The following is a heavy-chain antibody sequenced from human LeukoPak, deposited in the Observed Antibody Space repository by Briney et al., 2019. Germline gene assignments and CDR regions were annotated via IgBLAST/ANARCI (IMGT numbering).Heavy chain of an antibody. Sequence: SETLSLTCTVSGGSISSYYWSWIRQPPGKGLEWIGYIYYSGSTNYNPSLKSRVTISVDTSRNQFSLKLSSVTAADTAVYYCARDLRRHRVRGAISSLMEYWGQGTLVTVSS. V-gene: IGHV4-59*12. CDR1: GGSISSYY. CDR2: IYYSGST. J-gene: IGHJ4*02. D-gene: IGHD3-10*01. CDR3: ARDLRRHRVRGAISSLMEY.